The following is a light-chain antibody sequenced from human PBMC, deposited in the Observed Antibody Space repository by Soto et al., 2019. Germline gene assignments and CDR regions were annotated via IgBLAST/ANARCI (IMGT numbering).Light chain of an antibody. CDR2: DAS. CDR1: QSVSSY. J-gene: IGKJ4*01. V-gene: IGKV3-11*01. Sequence: EIGLTQSPATLSLSPGERATLSCRARQSVSSYLAWYQQKPGQAPRLLIYDASNRATGIPARFSGSGSGTDFTLTISSLEPEDFAVYYCQQRSNCPLTFGGGTKVEIK. CDR3: QQRSNCPLT.